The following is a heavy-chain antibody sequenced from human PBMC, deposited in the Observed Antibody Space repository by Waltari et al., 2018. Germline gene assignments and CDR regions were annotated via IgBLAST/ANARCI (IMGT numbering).Heavy chain of an antibody. CDR1: GFPVGTTY. Sequence: VQLVESGGDLLQPGGSLRLSCAASGFPVGTTYMAWVRQAPGKGLEWVSVIVSGGDTYYADSVKGRFTISRDSSRNTLHLQMNSLRVEDTAVYYCTRTLVPADPPRAMDVWGQGTVVSVSS. CDR2: IVSGGDT. J-gene: IGHJ6*02. CDR3: TRTLVPADPPRAMDV. D-gene: IGHD2-2*01. V-gene: IGHV3-53*01.